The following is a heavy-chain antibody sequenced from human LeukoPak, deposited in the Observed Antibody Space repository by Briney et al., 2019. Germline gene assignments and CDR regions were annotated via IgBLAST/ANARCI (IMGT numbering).Heavy chain of an antibody. CDR3: ARVPDPSVNYYYGMDV. Sequence: SETLSLTCTVSGGSISSYYWSWIRHPPGKGLEWIGYIYYSGSTNYNPSLKSRVTISVDTSKNQFSLKLSSVTAADTAVYYCARVPDPSVNYYYGMDVWGKGTTVTVSS. D-gene: IGHD4-17*01. J-gene: IGHJ6*04. V-gene: IGHV4-59*01. CDR1: GGSISSYY. CDR2: IYYSGST.